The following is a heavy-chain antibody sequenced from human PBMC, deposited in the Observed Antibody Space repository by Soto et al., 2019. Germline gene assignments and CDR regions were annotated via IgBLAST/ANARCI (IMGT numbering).Heavy chain of an antibody. D-gene: IGHD4-17*01. V-gene: IGHV3-23*01. CDR2: ISGSGGST. Sequence: EVQLLESGGGLVQPGGSLRLSCAASGFTFSSYAMSWVRQAPGKGLEWVSAISGSGGSTYYADSVKGRFTISRDNSKNSLYLKMNSLRAENPAVYYCAKDVFTVTTEIRTWFAPWGQGTLVTVSS. CDR1: GFTFSSYA. J-gene: IGHJ5*02. CDR3: AKDVFTVTTEIRTWFAP.